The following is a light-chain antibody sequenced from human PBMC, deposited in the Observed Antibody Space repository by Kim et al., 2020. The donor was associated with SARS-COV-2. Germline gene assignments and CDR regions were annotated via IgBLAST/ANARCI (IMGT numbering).Light chain of an antibody. Sequence: GQEITISCAGSSSNIGSNYVYWYQQLPGTAPKLLIYGNNQRPSGVPDRFSGSKSGTSASLAISGLQAEDEADYYCAAWDDSLSGWVFGGGTQLTVL. CDR1: SSNIGSNY. J-gene: IGLJ3*02. V-gene: IGLV1-47*02. CDR2: GNN. CDR3: AAWDDSLSGWV.